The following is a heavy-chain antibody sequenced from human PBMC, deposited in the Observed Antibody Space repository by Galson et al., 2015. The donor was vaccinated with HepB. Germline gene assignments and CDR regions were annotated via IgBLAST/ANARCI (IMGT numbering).Heavy chain of an antibody. CDR1: GFSFSIYA. Sequence: SLRLSCAASGFSFSIYAKNWVRQAPGKGLEWVSTIDNDVVTAFYADSVKGRFTISRDNSKNTVYLQMNNLRGEDTAVYYCAKGRGMILESWFFDYWGQGAPVTVSS. J-gene: IGHJ4*02. CDR3: AKGRGMILESWFFDY. CDR2: IDNDVVTA. V-gene: IGHV3-23*01. D-gene: IGHD3-10*01.